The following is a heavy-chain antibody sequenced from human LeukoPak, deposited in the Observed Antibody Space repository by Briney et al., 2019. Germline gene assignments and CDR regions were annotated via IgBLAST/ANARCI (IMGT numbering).Heavy chain of an antibody. CDR3: AKNFYASGSYYYYYYMDV. J-gene: IGHJ6*03. V-gene: IGHV1-69*13. D-gene: IGHD3-10*01. CDR1: EGTFSSYA. Sequence: GASVKVSCKASEGTFSSYAISWVRQAPGQGLEWMGGIIPIFGTANYAQKFQGRVTITADESTSTAYMELSSLRSEDTAVYYCAKNFYASGSYYYYYYMDVWGKGTTVTISS. CDR2: IIPIFGTA.